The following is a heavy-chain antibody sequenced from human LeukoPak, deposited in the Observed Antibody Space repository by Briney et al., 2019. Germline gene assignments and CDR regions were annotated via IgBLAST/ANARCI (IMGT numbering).Heavy chain of an antibody. CDR1: GYTFTSYY. CDR3: ARAGYSSGWNISKRYYYYYYMDV. Sequence: ASVKVSCKASGYTFTSYYMHWVRQAPGQGLEWMGWINPNSGGTNYAQKFQGRVTMTRDTSISTAYMELSRLRSDDTAVYYCARAGYSSGWNISKRYYYYYYMDVWGKGTTVTVSS. V-gene: IGHV1-2*02. J-gene: IGHJ6*03. D-gene: IGHD6-19*01. CDR2: INPNSGGT.